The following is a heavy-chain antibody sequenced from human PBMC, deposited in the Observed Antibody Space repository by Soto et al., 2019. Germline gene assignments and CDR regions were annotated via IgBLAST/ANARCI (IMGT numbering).Heavy chain of an antibody. J-gene: IGHJ4*02. D-gene: IGHD1-26*01. CDR3: ARRGSGSYYDD. CDR2: ISGSGGST. CDR1: GFTFSSYA. V-gene: IGHV3-23*01. Sequence: EVQLLESGGGLVQPGGSLRLSCAASGFTFSSYAMRWVRQAPVKGLEWVSAISGSGGSTYYADSVKGRFTISRDNSKNTMYLQMNSLRAEDTAVYYFARRGSGSYYDDWGQGTLVTVSS.